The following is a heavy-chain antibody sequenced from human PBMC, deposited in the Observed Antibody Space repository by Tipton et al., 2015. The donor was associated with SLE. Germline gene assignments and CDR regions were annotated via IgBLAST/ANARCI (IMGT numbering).Heavy chain of an antibody. J-gene: IGHJ5*02. D-gene: IGHD6-25*01. CDR3: AREQRQRGQQLLRGYNWFDP. Sequence: TLSLTCAVSGYSISSGYYWGWIRQSPGKGLEWIGTIYYGGSTYYNPSLKNRVTISLDTSKNHFSLNPNSVTATDTAVYYCAREQRQRGQQLLRGYNWFDPWGQGTLVIVSS. V-gene: IGHV4-38-2*02. CDR2: IYYGGST. CDR1: GYSISSGYY.